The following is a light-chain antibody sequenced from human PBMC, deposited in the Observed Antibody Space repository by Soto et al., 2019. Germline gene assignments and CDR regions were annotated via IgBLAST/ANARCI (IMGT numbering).Light chain of an antibody. CDR2: DAS. CDR3: HQYDSYPWT. V-gene: IGKV1-5*01. Sequence: DIQMTQSPSTMSASIGDRVAITCRASQDISVWLAWYQQKPGKAPTLLVSDASNLQSGGPSRFSGSGSGSEFTLTISSLQHDDFSSYYCHQYDSYPWTFGQGTKVEIK. CDR1: QDISVW. J-gene: IGKJ1*01.